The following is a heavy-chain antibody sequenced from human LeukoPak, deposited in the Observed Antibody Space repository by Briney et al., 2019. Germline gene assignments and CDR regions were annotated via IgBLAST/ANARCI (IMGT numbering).Heavy chain of an antibody. J-gene: IGHJ4*02. CDR2: IYTSGSI. V-gene: IGHV4-4*07. Sequence: SETLSLTCTVSGGSISSYYWSWIRQPAGKGLEWIGRIYTSGSINYNPSLKSRVTMSVDTSRNQFSLKLSSVTAADTAVYYCARESEYYDFWSGYYVFDYWGQGTLVTVSS. CDR1: GGSISSYY. CDR3: ARESEYYDFWSGYYVFDY. D-gene: IGHD3-3*01.